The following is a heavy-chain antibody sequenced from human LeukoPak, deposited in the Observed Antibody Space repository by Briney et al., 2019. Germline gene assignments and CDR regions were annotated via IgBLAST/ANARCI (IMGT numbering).Heavy chain of an antibody. Sequence: PEDGQTIYAQTFQGRVTMTEDTSTDTAYMELSSLRSEDTAVYYCATSPLGIYYDSSGPFDYWGQGTLVTVSS. CDR2: PEDGQT. D-gene: IGHD3-22*01. J-gene: IGHJ4*02. CDR3: ATSPLGIYYDSSGPFDY. V-gene: IGHV1-24*01.